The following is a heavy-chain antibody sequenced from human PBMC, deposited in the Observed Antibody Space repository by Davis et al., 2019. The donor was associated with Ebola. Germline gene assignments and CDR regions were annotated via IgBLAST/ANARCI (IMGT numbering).Heavy chain of an antibody. V-gene: IGHV3-72*01. D-gene: IGHD5-18*01. J-gene: IGHJ3*02. CDR1: GFIFIDHY. CDR2: TRNKAYGSTT. Sequence: GESLKISCVASGFIFIDHYMDWVRHAPGLVLEWVARTRNKAYGSTTEYAASVKDRFTISRDDSQNSVYLLMNSLKTEDTAVYYCVAGSVDKAFCAFEIWGQGTMVTVSS. CDR3: VAGSVDKAFCAFEI.